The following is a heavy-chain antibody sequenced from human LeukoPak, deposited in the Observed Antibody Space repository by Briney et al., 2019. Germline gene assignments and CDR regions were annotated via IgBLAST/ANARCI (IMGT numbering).Heavy chain of an antibody. Sequence: PGGSLRLSCAVSGFIFENYAISWVRQAPGKGLEWVSAVSGSGGSTYYTDSVKGRFTISRDNSKNTLYLQMSSLRADDTAVYYCAKDTQWPAFDYWGQGTLVTVSS. CDR3: AKDTQWPAFDY. D-gene: IGHD6-19*01. CDR2: VSGSGGST. V-gene: IGHV3-23*01. CDR1: GFIFENYA. J-gene: IGHJ4*02.